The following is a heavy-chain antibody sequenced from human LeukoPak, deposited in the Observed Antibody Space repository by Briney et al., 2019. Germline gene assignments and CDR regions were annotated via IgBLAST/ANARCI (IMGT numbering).Heavy chain of an antibody. V-gene: IGHV1-18*04. CDR1: GYTFTSYG. CDR2: ISAYNGNT. Sequence: ASVKVSCKASGYTFTSYGISWVRQAPGQGLEWMGWISAYNGNTNYAQKLLGRVTMTTDTSTSTAYMELRSLRSDDTAVYYCARVGRTTGTTRSAFDIWGQGTMVTVSS. D-gene: IGHD1-1*01. J-gene: IGHJ3*02. CDR3: ARVGRTTGTTRSAFDI.